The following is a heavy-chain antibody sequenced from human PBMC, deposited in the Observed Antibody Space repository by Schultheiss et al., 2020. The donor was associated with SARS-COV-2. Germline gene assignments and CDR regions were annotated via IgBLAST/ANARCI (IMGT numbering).Heavy chain of an antibody. CDR3: ARANDYSSSSYYFDY. Sequence: SETLSLTCAVSGDSINSYFWSWIRQIPGRGLEWIGYVYYTGSTNYNPSLKTRVTISIDTSRTQFSLNVSSVTAADTAVYYCARANDYSSSSYYFDYWGQGTLVTVSS. J-gene: IGHJ4*02. V-gene: IGHV4-59*08. D-gene: IGHD6-6*01. CDR2: VYYTGST. CDR1: GDSINSYF.